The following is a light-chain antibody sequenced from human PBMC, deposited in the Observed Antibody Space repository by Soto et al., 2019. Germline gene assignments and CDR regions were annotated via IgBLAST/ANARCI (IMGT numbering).Light chain of an antibody. J-gene: IGLJ2*01. Sequence: QSVLTQPPSVSGAPGQRVTISCTGSNSNIGAGYDVHWYQQLPETAPKLLIYGNNNRPSGVPDRFSGSKSGTSASLAITGLQAEDDGDYYCQSYNSLHGRRVFGGGTKVTVL. V-gene: IGLV1-40*01. CDR3: QSYNSLHGRRV. CDR2: GNN. CDR1: NSNIGAGYD.